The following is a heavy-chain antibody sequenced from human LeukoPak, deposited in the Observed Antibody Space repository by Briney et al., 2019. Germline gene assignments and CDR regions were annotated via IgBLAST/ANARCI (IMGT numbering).Heavy chain of an antibody. CDR2: IKSKTDGETT. J-gene: IGHJ4*02. Sequence: GGSLRLSCVDSGFTFTNAWMSWVRQAPGKGLEWIGRIKSKTDGETTNYAEPVRGRFTISRDDSKSAVYLQMNSLKIEDTAVYYCTTDLGTYYHGSQRLIPIDYWGQGTLVTVSS. CDR1: GFTFTNAW. V-gene: IGHV3-15*01. CDR3: TTDLGTYYHGSQRLIPIDY. D-gene: IGHD3-10*01.